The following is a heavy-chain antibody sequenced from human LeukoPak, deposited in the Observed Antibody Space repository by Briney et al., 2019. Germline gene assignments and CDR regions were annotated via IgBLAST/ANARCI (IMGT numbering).Heavy chain of an antibody. CDR2: IIPIFGTA. CDR1: GGTFSSYA. D-gene: IGHD3-22*01. V-gene: IGHV1-69*06. Sequence: SVKVSCTASGGTFSSYAISWVRQAPGQGLEWMGGIIPIFGTANYAQKFQGRVTMTEDTSTDTAYMELSSLRSEDTAVYYCATGKESTWYYDSSGYHHAPPTDYDAFDIWGQGTMVTVSS. J-gene: IGHJ3*02. CDR3: ATGKESTWYYDSSGYHHAPPTDYDAFDI.